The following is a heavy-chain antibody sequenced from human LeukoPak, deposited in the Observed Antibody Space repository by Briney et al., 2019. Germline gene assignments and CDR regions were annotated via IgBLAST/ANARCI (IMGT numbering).Heavy chain of an antibody. CDR3: ARSIDYGSGRTDY. V-gene: IGHV4-59*11. D-gene: IGHD3-10*01. CDR1: GGSISSHY. CDR2: IYYSGST. J-gene: IGHJ4*02. Sequence: PSETLSLTCTVSGGSISSHYWSWIRQPPGKGLEWISYIYYSGSTNYNPSLKSRVTISVDTSKNQFSLKLTSVTAADTAVYYCARSIDYGSGRTDYWGQGTLVTVSS.